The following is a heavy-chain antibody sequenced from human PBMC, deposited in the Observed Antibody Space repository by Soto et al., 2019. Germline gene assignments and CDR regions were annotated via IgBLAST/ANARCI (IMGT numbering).Heavy chain of an antibody. D-gene: IGHD3-10*01. CDR2: IFTSGST. Sequence: SETLSLTCTVSGDSMSSFYWTWIRQPAGKGLEWIGRIFTSGSTNYNPSLKSRVTMSLDMSKNQFSLTLTSVTAADTAVYYCARDRGGTADATTRAYKWFDPWGQGTLVTVSS. V-gene: IGHV4-4*07. CDR1: GDSMSSFY. CDR3: ARDRGGTADATTRAYKWFDP. J-gene: IGHJ5*02.